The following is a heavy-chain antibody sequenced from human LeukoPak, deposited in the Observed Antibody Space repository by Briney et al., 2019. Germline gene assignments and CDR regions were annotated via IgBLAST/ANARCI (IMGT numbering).Heavy chain of an antibody. D-gene: IGHD3-10*01. CDR3: ARDFNYYGSGSFWFDP. J-gene: IGHJ5*02. CDR1: GGSVSSNSYY. CDR2: IHYSGST. V-gene: IGHV4-61*01. Sequence: SETLSLTCTVSGGSVSSNSYYWNWIRQPPGMGLEWIGYIHYSGSTNYNPSLKSRVTISIDTSRNQFSLKLSSVTAADTAVYYCARDFNYYGSGSFWFDPRGQGALVTVSS.